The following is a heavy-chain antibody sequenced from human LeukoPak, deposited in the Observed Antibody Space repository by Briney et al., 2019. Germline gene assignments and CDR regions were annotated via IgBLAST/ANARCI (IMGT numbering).Heavy chain of an antibody. CDR2: INHSGST. CDR3: ARGLGQLERLQNFDY. J-gene: IGHJ4*01. V-gene: IGHV4-34*01. CDR1: GGSFSGYY. Sequence: SETLSLSCAVYGGSFSGYYWSWIRQPPGKGLEWIGEINHSGSTNYNPSLKSRVTISVDTSKNQFSLKLSSVTAADTAVYYCARGLGQLERLQNFDYWAKEPLFTVSS. D-gene: IGHD1-1*01.